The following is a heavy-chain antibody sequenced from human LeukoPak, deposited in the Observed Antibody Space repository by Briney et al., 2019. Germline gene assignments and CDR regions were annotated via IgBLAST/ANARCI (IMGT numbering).Heavy chain of an antibody. D-gene: IGHD3-10*01. J-gene: IGHJ1*01. CDR1: GFTFDDYA. Sequence: PGGSLRLSCAASGFTFDDYAMHWVRQAPGKGLEWVSGISWNSGSIGYADSVKGRFTISRDNAKNSLYLQMNSLRAEDTALYYCAKGPPLWYYGSGSYYNVYFQHWGQGTLVTVSS. CDR3: AKGPPLWYYGSGSYYNVYFQH. CDR2: ISWNSGSI. V-gene: IGHV3-9*01.